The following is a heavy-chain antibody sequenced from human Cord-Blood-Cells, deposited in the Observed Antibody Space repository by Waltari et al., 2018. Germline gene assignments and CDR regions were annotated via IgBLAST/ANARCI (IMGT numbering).Heavy chain of an antibody. Sequence: QVQLVQSGAEVKKPGASVKVSCKASGYTFTSYAMHWVRQAPGQRLEWRGWINAGNGNTKYSQKFQGRVTITRDTSASTAYMELSSLRSEDTAVYYCAIRPLPRALYSYDAFDIWGQGTMVTVSS. CDR3: AIRPLPRALYSYDAFDI. CDR2: INAGNGNT. D-gene: IGHD5-18*01. CDR1: GYTFTSYA. J-gene: IGHJ3*02. V-gene: IGHV1-3*01.